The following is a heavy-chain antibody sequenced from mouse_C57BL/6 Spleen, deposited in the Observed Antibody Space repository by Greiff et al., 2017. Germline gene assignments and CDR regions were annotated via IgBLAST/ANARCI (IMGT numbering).Heavy chain of an antibody. D-gene: IGHD1-1*01. CDR1: GYTFTDHT. J-gene: IGHJ2*01. V-gene: IGHV1-78*01. Sequence: QVQLQQSDAELVKPGASVKISCKVSGYTFTDHTIHWMKQRPEQGLEWIGYIYPRDGSTKYNEKFKGKATLTADKSSSTAYMQLNSLTSEDSAVYFWARRNYYYGSSSYYFDYWGQGTTLTVSS. CDR3: ARRNYYYGSSSYYFDY. CDR2: IYPRDGST.